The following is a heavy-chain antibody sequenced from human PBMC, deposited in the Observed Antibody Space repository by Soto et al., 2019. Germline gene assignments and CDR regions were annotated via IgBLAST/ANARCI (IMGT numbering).Heavy chain of an antibody. CDR3: ARGAKSGSYFLSDFEF. V-gene: IGHV1-3*01. D-gene: IGHD1-26*01. CDR1: RCTFAYRA. J-gene: IGHJ4*02. Sequence: SKARRCTFAYRALQSLHQSTRQRLEWMGWINAGNANTKYSQKFQDRVTITGDTSASTTYMDLSSLRSEDTAVYYCARGAKSGSYFLSDFEFWGQGTLV. CDR2: INAGNANT.